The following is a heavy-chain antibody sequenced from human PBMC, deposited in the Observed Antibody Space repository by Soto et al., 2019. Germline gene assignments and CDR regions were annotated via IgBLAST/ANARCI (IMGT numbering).Heavy chain of an antibody. CDR3: SIEGRIAAAAPPYFQH. CDR2: IYYSGST. D-gene: IGHD6-13*01. J-gene: IGHJ1*01. V-gene: IGHV4-39*07. Sequence: SETLSLTCTVSSGSISSSSYTWGWIRQPPGKGLEWIGSIYYSGSTYYNPSLKSRVTISVDTSKNQFSLKLSSVTAADTAVYYCSIEGRIAAAAPPYFQHWGQGNLVPVSS. CDR1: SGSISSSSYT.